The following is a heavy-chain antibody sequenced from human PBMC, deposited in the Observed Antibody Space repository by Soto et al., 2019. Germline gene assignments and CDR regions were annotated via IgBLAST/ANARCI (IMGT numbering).Heavy chain of an antibody. CDR1: GFSLTTSGVG. CDR3: VHRVLRTFYGLVTTTALYFEP. J-gene: IGHJ1*01. Sequence: QITLKESGPTLVKPTQTLTLTCTFSGFSLTTSGVGVGWIRQTPGRAPEWLAPIYWDGDERYSPSLKSRLTFPQDASRNQVVLTLANMAPVDTATYYCVHRVLRTFYGLVTTTALYFEPWGQGALVTGSS. V-gene: IGHV2-5*02. D-gene: IGHD3-9*01. CDR2: IYWDGDE.